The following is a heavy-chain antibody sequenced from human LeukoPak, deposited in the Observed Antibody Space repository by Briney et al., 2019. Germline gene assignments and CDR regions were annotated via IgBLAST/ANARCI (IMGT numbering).Heavy chain of an antibody. CDR1: GFTFDDYA. D-gene: IGHD3-16*01. CDR2: ISWNSGSI. CDR3: AKETIEYLWGTYFDY. J-gene: IGHJ4*02. Sequence: GGSLRLSCAASGFTFDDYAMHWVRQAPGKGLEWVSGISWNSGSIGYADSVKGRFTISRDNAKSSLYLQMNSLRAEDTAVYYCAKETIEYLWGTYFDYWGQGTPVTVSS. V-gene: IGHV3-9*01.